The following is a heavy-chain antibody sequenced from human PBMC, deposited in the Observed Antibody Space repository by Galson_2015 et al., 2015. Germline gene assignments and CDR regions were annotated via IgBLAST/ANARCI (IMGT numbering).Heavy chain of an antibody. CDR2: IYPGDSDT. D-gene: IGHD6-19*01. CDR1: GYSFTSYW. V-gene: IGHV5-51*01. J-gene: IGHJ5*02. Sequence: QSGAEVKKPGESLRISCKGSGYSFTSYWIGWVRQMPGKGLEWMGIIYPGDSDTRYSPSFQGQVTISADKSISTAYLQWSSLKASDTAMYYCARRGGNLRSSGWYLGDWFDPWGQGTLVTVSS. CDR3: ARRGGNLRSSGWYLGDWFDP.